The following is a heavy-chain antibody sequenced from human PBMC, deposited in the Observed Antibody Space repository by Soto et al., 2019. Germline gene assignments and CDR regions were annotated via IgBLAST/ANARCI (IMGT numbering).Heavy chain of an antibody. D-gene: IGHD2-21*01. J-gene: IGHJ5*02. CDR3: AKGGIGRAPRLAS. CDR1: GFTFSSFA. Sequence: EVQLLESGGGLIQPGGSLRLSCAAAGFTFSSFAMTWVRQAPGKGLQWISSISDGPDGAYYADSVKVRFTISRDNSKNTPSLQMDSLRPDDTALYSCAKGGIGRAPRLASWGQGTLFTVSS. V-gene: IGHV3-23*01. CDR2: ISDGPDGA.